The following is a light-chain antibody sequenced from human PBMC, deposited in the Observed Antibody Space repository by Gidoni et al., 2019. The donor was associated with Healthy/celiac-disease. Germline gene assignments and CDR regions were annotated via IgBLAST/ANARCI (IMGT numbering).Light chain of an antibody. CDR3: QQLSSSPLT. V-gene: IGKV1-9*01. J-gene: IGKJ3*01. CDR2: AAS. Sequence: DIHFTQSPSFLSASVVYRVTITCRASQGISSYLAWYQQKPGKAPKLLIYAASTLQGGVPSRFSGSGSGTEFTLTISSLQPEDFATYSCQQLSSSPLTFGPGTKVDIK. CDR1: QGISSY.